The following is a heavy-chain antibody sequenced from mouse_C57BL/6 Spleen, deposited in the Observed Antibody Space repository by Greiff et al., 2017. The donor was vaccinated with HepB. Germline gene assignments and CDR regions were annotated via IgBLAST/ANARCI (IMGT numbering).Heavy chain of an antibody. J-gene: IGHJ1*03. D-gene: IGHD2-1*01. CDR1: GFTFSDFY. CDR2: SRSRANDYTT. Sequence: EVQLVESGGGLVQSGRSLRLSCATSGFTFSDFYMEWVRQAPGKGLEWIAASRSRANDYTTEYSASVKGRFIVSRDTSQSILYLQMNALRAEDTAIYYCARNLLEKGYWYFDVWGTGTTVTVSS. CDR3: ARNLLEKGYWYFDV. V-gene: IGHV7-1*01.